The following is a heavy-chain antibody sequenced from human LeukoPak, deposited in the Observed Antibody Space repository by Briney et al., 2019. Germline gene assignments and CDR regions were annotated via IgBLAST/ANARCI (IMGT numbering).Heavy chain of an antibody. Sequence: SVKVSCKASGGTFSSYAISWVRQAPGQGLEWIGRIIPILGIANYAQKFQGRVTITADKSTSTAYMELSSLRSEDTAVYYCARSRSLAPYYYDSSGYYGFNAFDIWGQGTMVTVSS. D-gene: IGHD3-22*01. CDR1: GGTFSSYA. J-gene: IGHJ3*02. V-gene: IGHV1-69*04. CDR3: ARSRSLAPYYYDSSGYYGFNAFDI. CDR2: IIPILGIA.